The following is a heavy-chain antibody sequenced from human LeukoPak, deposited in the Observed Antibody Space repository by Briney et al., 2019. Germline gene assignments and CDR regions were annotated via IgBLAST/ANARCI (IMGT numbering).Heavy chain of an antibody. CDR3: ARHDRVNYYSSGSYHSRDWFDP. Sequence: GESLKISCKGSGYSFTSYWIAWVRQMPGKGLEWMGFIYPADSDTRYSPSFQGQVTISSDKSISTAYLQWSSLKASDTAMYYCARHDRVNYYSSGSYHSRDWFDPWGQGTLVTVSS. CDR2: IYPADSDT. J-gene: IGHJ5*02. CDR1: GYSFTSYW. V-gene: IGHV5-51*01. D-gene: IGHD3-10*01.